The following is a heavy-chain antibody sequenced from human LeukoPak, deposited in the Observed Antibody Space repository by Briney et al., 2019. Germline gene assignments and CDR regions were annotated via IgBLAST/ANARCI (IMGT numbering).Heavy chain of an antibody. J-gene: IGHJ4*02. CDR2: IYYSGST. CDR3: ARHSGGRASDY. Sequence: PSETLSLTCTVSGGSISSSSYYWGWIRQPPGKGLEWIGSIYYSGSTYYNPSLKSRVTISVDTSKNQFSLKLSSVTAADTAVYYCARHSGGRASDYWGQGTLVTVSS. V-gene: IGHV4-39*01. CDR1: GGSISSSSYY. D-gene: IGHD3-10*01.